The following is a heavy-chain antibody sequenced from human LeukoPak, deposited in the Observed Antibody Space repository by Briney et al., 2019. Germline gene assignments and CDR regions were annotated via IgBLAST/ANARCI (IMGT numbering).Heavy chain of an antibody. J-gene: IGHJ4*02. V-gene: IGHV3-21*01. D-gene: IGHD2-15*01. CDR2: ISSSSSYI. CDR1: GFTFSSYS. CDR3: ARDRGQNVVAATHFDY. Sequence: GGSLRLSCAASGFTFSSYSMNWVRQAPGKGLEWVSSISSSSSYIYYADSVKGRFTISRDNAKNSLYLQMNSLRAEDTAVYYCARDRGQNVVAATHFDYWGQGTLVNVSS.